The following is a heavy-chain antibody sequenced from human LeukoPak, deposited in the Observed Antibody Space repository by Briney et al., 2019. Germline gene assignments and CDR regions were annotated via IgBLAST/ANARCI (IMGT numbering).Heavy chain of an antibody. D-gene: IGHD7-27*01. Sequence: PSETLSLTCTVSGGSISSGDYYWSWIRQPPGKGLEWIGYIYYSGSTYYNPSLKSRVTISVDTSKNQFSLKLSSVTAADTAVYYCARERGRYKPNLGFDLWGRGTRVIVSS. CDR1: GGSISSGDYY. CDR3: ARERGRYKPNLGFDL. V-gene: IGHV4-30-4*08. CDR2: IYYSGST. J-gene: IGHJ2*01.